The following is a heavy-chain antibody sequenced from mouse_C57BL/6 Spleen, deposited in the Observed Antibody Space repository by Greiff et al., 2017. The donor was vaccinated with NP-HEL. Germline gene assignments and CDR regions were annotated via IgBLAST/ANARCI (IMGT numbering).Heavy chain of an antibody. Sequence: QVQLQQPGAELVRPGSSVKLSCKASGYTFTSYWMDWVKQRPGQGLEWIGNIYPSDSETHYNQKFKDKATLTVDKSSSTAYMQLSSLTSEDSAVYYCAREMGYDYDGFAYWGQGTLVTVSA. J-gene: IGHJ3*01. D-gene: IGHD2-4*01. CDR1: GYTFTSYW. CDR3: AREMGYDYDGFAY. V-gene: IGHV1-61*01. CDR2: IYPSDSET.